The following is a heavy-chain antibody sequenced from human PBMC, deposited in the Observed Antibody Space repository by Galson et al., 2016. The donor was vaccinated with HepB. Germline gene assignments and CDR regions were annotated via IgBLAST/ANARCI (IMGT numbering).Heavy chain of an antibody. CDR1: GFTFSNYS. J-gene: IGHJ4*02. Sequence: SLRLSCAASGFTFSNYSLIWVRQAPGKGLEWVSYISHNNYNMYYVDSVKGRFTISRDNAKNSLYLDMNSLRGEDTAVYYCARDRHYYGSGSYPSRYFDYWGQGTLVTVSS. D-gene: IGHD3-10*01. V-gene: IGHV3-48*01. CDR3: ARDRHYYGSGSYPSRYFDY. CDR2: ISHNNYNM.